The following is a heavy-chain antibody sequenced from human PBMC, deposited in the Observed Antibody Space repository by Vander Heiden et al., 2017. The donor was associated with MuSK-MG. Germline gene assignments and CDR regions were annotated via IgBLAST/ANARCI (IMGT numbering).Heavy chain of an antibody. CDR3: AREANSYDILTGLNQSYYMDV. CDR1: GFTFSSYW. CDR2: INSDGSST. D-gene: IGHD3-9*01. V-gene: IGHV3-74*01. Sequence: EVQLVESGGGLVQPGGSLRLSCAASGFTFSSYWMHWVRQAPGKGLVWVSRINSDGSSTSYADSVKGRFTISRDNAKNTLYLQMNSLRAEDTAVYYCAREANSYDILTGLNQSYYMDVWGKGTTVTVSS. J-gene: IGHJ6*03.